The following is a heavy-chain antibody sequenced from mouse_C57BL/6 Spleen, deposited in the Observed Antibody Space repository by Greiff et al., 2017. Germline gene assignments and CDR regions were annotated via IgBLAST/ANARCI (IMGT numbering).Heavy chain of an antibody. Sequence: VQLQQSGPELVKPGASVKISCKASGYTFTSYWITWVKQRPGQGLEWIGDIYPGSGSTNYNEKFKSKATLTVDTSSSTAYMQLSSLTSEDSAVYYCARSAGYDYVFDYWGQGTTLTVSS. D-gene: IGHD2-4*01. CDR3: ARSAGYDYVFDY. CDR2: IYPGSGST. CDR1: GYTFTSYW. J-gene: IGHJ2*01. V-gene: IGHV1-55*01.